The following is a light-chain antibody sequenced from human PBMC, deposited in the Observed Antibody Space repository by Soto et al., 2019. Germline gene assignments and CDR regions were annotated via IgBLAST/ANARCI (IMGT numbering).Light chain of an antibody. V-gene: IGKV3D-20*01. CDR3: QQYDTSPLT. J-gene: IGKJ4*01. CDR2: DAS. Sequence: EIVLTQSPATLSLSPGERATLSCGASQTITSAYLAWYQLKPGLAPRLLFYDASNRATGVPDRFSGSGSGTDFTLAISRLEPEDFAVYYCQQYDTSPLTFGGGTKVEIK. CDR1: QTITSAY.